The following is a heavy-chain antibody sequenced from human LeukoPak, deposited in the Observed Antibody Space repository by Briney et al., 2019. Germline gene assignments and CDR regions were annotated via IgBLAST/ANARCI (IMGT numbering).Heavy chain of an antibody. V-gene: IGHV4-39*07. J-gene: IGHJ3*02. Sequence: SETLSLTCTVSGGSISSSSYYWGWIRQPPGKGLEWIGSIYYSGSTYYNPSLKSRVTISVDTSKNQFSLKLSSVTAADTAVYYCARAAYYYDSSGYYLDAFDIWGQRTMVTVSS. CDR3: ARAAYYYDSSGYYLDAFDI. CDR2: IYYSGST. D-gene: IGHD3-22*01. CDR1: GGSISSSSYY.